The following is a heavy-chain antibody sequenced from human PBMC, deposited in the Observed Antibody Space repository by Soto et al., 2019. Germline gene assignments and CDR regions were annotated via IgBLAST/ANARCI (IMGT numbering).Heavy chain of an antibody. CDR2: IYYSGST. CDR1: GGSISSYY. D-gene: IGHD3-16*02. J-gene: IGHJ4*02. CDR3: ARLSWAVLSAIFDY. Sequence: QVQLQESGPGLVKPSETLSLTCTVSGGSISSYYWSWIRQPPGKGLEWTGYIYYSGSTNYNPSLKSRVTISVDTSKNQFSLKLSSVTAADTAVYYCARLSWAVLSAIFDYWGQGTLVTVSS. V-gene: IGHV4-59*08.